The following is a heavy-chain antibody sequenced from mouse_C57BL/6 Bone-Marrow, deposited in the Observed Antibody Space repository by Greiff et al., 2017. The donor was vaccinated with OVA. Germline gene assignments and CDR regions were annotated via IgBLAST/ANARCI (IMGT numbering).Heavy chain of an antibody. Sequence: QVQLQQPGAELVKPGASVKMSCKASGYTFTSYWITWVKQRPGQGLEWIGDIYPGSGSTNYNEKFKSKATLTVDTSSSTAYMQLSSLTSEDSAVYYCASRDYGPWYFDVWDTGTTVTVSS. CDR1: GYTFTSYW. J-gene: IGHJ1*03. D-gene: IGHD1-2*01. V-gene: IGHV1-55*01. CDR2: IYPGSGST. CDR3: ASRDYGPWYFDV.